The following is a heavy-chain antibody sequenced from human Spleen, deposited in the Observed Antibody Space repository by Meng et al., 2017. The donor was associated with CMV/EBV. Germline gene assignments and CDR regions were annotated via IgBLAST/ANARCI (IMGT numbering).Heavy chain of an antibody. D-gene: IGHD3-3*01. V-gene: IGHV1-2*02. CDR2: INADGGGK. J-gene: IGHJ6*02. Sequence: ASVKVSCKASGNTFTAYFMHWVRQAPGQGLEWMGWINADGGGKHYAQKFQGRVTMTRDTSISTAYMELSRLRSDDTAVYYCARALIPFWSGNLGMDVWGQGTTVTVSS. CDR1: GNTFTAYF. CDR3: ARALIPFWSGNLGMDV.